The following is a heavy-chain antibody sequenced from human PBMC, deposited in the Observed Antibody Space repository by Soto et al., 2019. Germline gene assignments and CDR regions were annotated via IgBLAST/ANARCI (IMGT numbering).Heavy chain of an antibody. J-gene: IGHJ6*02. D-gene: IGHD2-15*01. CDR3: ARMAVANYYHYCMDV. Sequence: QVTLKESGPVLVKPTETLTLTCTVSGFSLSTARMGVSWIRQPPGKALEWLAHIFSNDEKSYSTSLKSRLTIPKDTSKSQVVLNMTNMDPVDTATYYCARMAVANYYHYCMDVWGQGTTVTVSS. CDR2: IFSNDEK. V-gene: IGHV2-26*01. CDR1: GFSLSTARMG.